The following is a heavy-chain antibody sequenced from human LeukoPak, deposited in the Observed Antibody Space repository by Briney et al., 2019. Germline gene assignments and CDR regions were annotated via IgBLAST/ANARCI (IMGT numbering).Heavy chain of an antibody. J-gene: IGHJ4*02. Sequence: ASVKVSCKASGYTFTGYYMHWVRQAPGQGLEWMGWINPNSGGTNYAQKFQGRVTMTRDTSISTAYMELSRLRSDDTAVYYCARDRNSLTNCSSTSCPGGYWGQGTLVTVSS. D-gene: IGHD2-2*01. CDR2: INPNSGGT. CDR1: GYTFTGYY. V-gene: IGHV1-2*02. CDR3: ARDRNSLTNCSSTSCPGGY.